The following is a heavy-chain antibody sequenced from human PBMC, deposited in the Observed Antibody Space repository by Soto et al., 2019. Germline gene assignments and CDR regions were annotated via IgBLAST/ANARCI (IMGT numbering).Heavy chain of an antibody. D-gene: IGHD3-22*01. CDR2: IYYSGST. CDR3: MLGSGWKDFDY. V-gene: IGHV4-39*01. Sequence: QLQLQESGPGLVKPSETLSLTGTVSGGSITSSSYYWGWIRQPPGKGLEWIGNIYYSGSTYYDLSRKSRVTISANTSKTQFSRRLSSVTAADTAVYYCMLGSGWKDFDYWGQGTLVTVSS. J-gene: IGHJ4*02. CDR1: GGSITSSSYY.